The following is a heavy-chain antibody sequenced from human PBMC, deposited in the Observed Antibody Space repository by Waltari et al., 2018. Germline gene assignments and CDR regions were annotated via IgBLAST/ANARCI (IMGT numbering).Heavy chain of an antibody. CDR1: GFSPSTTGVG. V-gene: IGHV2-5*01. CDR2: IYWNDDK. D-gene: IGHD3-22*01. CDR3: AHRRYYYDSSGFDY. J-gene: IGHJ4*02. Sequence: QITLKESGPTLVKPTQTLTLTCTFSGFSPSTTGVGVGWIRQPPGKALEWLALIYWNDDKRYSPSLKSRLTITKDTSKNQVVLTMTNMDPVDTATYYCAHRRYYYDSSGFDYWGQGTLVTVSS.